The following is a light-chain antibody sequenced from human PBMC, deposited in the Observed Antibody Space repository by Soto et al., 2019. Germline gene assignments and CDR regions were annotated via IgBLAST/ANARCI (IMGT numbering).Light chain of an antibody. V-gene: IGKV1-39*02. CDR3: QEYCDSSWT. CDR2: AAS. Sequence: DIQMTQSPSSLSASVGDRVTITCRASQRINNYLNWYQQKPGKAPNLLIYAASSLQSGVPSRFSGSGSGPDVTLTISSLKPEDFVVYYCQEYCDSSWTFGQGTRVEIK. CDR1: QRINNY. J-gene: IGKJ1*01.